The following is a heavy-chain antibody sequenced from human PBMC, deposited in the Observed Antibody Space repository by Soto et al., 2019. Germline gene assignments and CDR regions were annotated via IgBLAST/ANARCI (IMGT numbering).Heavy chain of an antibody. CDR3: TTDIMQWLIREREGNSDY. Sequence: EVQLVESGGGLVKPGGSLRLSCAASGFTFSNAWMNRVRHAPGKGLEWVGRIKSKIDGGTTDYATPVKGRFTISRDDSKNTLYLQMNSLKTEDTAVYYCTTDIMQWLIREREGNSDYWGQGTLVTVSS. J-gene: IGHJ4*02. V-gene: IGHV3-15*07. CDR1: GFTFSNAW. CDR2: IKSKIDGGTT. D-gene: IGHD6-19*01.